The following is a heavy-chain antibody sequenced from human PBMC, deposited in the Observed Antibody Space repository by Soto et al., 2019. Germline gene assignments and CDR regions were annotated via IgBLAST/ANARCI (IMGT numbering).Heavy chain of an antibody. V-gene: IGHV4-59*01. CDR1: GGSISTYY. CDR3: ARDRDDYNGWYVDL. Sequence: SETLSLTCTVSGGSISTYYWNWIRQPPGKGLEWIGYLYYGGSTNYNPSLESRVTISLDTSKNQISLKLSSVTAADTAVYYCARDRDDYNGWYVDLWGRGSLVTVSS. D-gene: IGHD4-4*01. J-gene: IGHJ2*01. CDR2: LYYGGST.